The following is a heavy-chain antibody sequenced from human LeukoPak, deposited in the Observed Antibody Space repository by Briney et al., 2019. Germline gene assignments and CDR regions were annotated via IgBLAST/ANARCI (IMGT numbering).Heavy chain of an antibody. CDR3: ARGHGYSSAWYPPAY. J-gene: IGHJ4*02. V-gene: IGHV1-2*02. CDR2: INTNSGGT. Sequence: RASVKVSCKASGYTFTGYYMHWVRQAPGQGLEWMGWINTNSGGTNYAQKFQGRVTMTRDTSISTAYMELSRLRSDDTAVYYCARGHGYSSAWYPPAYWGQGTLVTVSS. CDR1: GYTFTGYY. D-gene: IGHD6-19*01.